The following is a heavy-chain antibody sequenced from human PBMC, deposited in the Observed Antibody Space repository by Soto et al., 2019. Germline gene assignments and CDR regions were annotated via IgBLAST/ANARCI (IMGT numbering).Heavy chain of an antibody. Sequence: SETLSLTCAVYGGSFSGYYWSWIRQPPGKGLEWIGEIIHSGSTNYNPSLKSRVTISVDTSKNQFSLKLSSVTAADTAVYYRAIAGGIAALTNNWFDPWGQGTLVTSPQ. CDR1: GGSFSGYY. V-gene: IGHV4-34*12. D-gene: IGHD6-6*01. J-gene: IGHJ5*02. CDR3: AIAGGIAALTNNWFDP. CDR2: IIHSGST.